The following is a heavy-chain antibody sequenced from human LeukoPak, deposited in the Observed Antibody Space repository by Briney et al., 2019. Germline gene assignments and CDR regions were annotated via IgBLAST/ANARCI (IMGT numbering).Heavy chain of an antibody. J-gene: IGHJ5*02. Sequence: PSETLSLTCTVSGGSISSYYWSWIRQHPGKGLEWIGYIYYSGSTYYNPSLRSRVTISVDTSKNQFSLKLSSVTAADTAVYYCASTYYDFWSGYLGWFDPWGQGTLVTVSS. V-gene: IGHV4-59*06. CDR3: ASTYYDFWSGYLGWFDP. CDR1: GGSISSYY. CDR2: IYYSGST. D-gene: IGHD3-3*01.